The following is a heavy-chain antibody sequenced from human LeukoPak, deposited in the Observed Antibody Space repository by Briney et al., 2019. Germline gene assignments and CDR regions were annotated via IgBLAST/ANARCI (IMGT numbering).Heavy chain of an antibody. CDR3: ARASPGGYCNRLIDY. CDR2: IYYSGSI. V-gene: IGHV4-59*01. Sequence: SETLSLTCTVSGASISSYYWSWIRQPPGKGLEWIGDIYYSGSIKYNPSLKSRVTMSVDTSKNQFSLKLSSVTAADTAIYYCARASPGGYCNRLIDYWGQGTLVTVFS. D-gene: IGHD2-21*01. J-gene: IGHJ4*02. CDR1: GASISSYY.